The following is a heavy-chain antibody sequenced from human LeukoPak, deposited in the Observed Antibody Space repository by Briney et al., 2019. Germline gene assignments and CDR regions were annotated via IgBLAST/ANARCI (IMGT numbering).Heavy chain of an antibody. J-gene: IGHJ6*03. CDR2: IYYSGST. D-gene: IGHD3-16*01. CDR3: ARETSQKGAHYMDV. Sequence: SETLSLTCTVSGGSISSYYWSWIRQPAGKGLEWIGYIYYSGSTNYNPSLKSRVTISVDTSKNQFSLKLSSVPAADTAVYYCARETSQKGAHYMDVWGKGTTVTISS. CDR1: GGSISSYY. V-gene: IGHV4-59*01.